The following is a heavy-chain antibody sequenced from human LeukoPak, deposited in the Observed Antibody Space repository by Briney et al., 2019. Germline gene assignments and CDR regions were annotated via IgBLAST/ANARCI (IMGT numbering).Heavy chain of an antibody. Sequence: SVKVSCKASGFTFTSSAVQWVRQARGQRLEWIGWIVVGSGNTNYAQKFQERVTITRDMSTSTAYMELSSLRSEDTAVYYCAADRGAARSDLDAFDIWGQGTMVTVSS. CDR2: IVVGSGNT. D-gene: IGHD6-6*01. CDR1: GFTFTSSA. CDR3: AADRGAARSDLDAFDI. V-gene: IGHV1-58*01. J-gene: IGHJ3*02.